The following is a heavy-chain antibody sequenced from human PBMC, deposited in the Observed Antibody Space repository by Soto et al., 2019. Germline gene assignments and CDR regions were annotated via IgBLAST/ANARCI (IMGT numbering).Heavy chain of an antibody. CDR3: AREQTLKDYGDLFDY. D-gene: IGHD4-17*01. CDR2: IYHSGST. CDR1: GGSIISSNW. J-gene: IGHJ4*02. Sequence: SETLSLTCAVSGGSIISSNWWSWVRQPPGKGLEWIGEIYHSGSTNYNPSLKSRVTISVDKSKNQFSLKLSSVTAADTAVYYCAREQTLKDYGDLFDYWGQGTLVTVSS. V-gene: IGHV4-4*02.